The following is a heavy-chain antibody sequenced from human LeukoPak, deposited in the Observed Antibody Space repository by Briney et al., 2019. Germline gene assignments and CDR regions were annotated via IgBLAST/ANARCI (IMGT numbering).Heavy chain of an antibody. Sequence: GGSLRLSCAASGAAFSKYGMKWVRQAAGAGLEYISGISRSGDITHYADSVKGRLTISRDNVKNTLYLQMNSLRAEDTALYYCATEGFYFWGPGTQVTVSS. V-gene: IGHV3-23*01. J-gene: IGHJ4*02. CDR2: ISRSGDIT. CDR3: ATEGFYF. CDR1: GAAFSKYG.